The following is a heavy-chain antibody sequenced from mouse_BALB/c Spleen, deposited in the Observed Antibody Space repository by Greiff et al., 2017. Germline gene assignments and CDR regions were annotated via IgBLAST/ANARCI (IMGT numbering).Heavy chain of an antibody. CDR3: AIYTTVGYFDY. CDR1: GFTFSSFG. Sequence: EVKLVESGGGLVQPGGSRKLSCAASGFTFSSFGMHWVRQAPEKGLEWVAYISSGSSTIYYADTVKGRFTISRDNPKNTLFLQMTSLRSEDTAMYYCAIYTTVGYFDYWGQGTTLTVSS. V-gene: IGHV5-17*02. J-gene: IGHJ2*01. CDR2: ISSGSSTI. D-gene: IGHD1-1*01.